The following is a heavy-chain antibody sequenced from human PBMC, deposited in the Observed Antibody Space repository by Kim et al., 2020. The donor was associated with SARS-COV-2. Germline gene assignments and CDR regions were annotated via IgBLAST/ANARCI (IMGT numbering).Heavy chain of an antibody. CDR2: RRGT. J-gene: IGHJ6*02. Sequence: RRGTNTHPSIKSRVTKSVDTSKTQFSLKLSSVTAADTAVYYCARGRFMDVWGQGTTVTVSS. CDR3: ARGRFMDV. V-gene: IGHV4-59*09.